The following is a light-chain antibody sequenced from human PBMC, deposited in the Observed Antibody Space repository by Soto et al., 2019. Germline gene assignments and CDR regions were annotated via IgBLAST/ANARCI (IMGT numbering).Light chain of an antibody. CDR2: DAS. J-gene: IGKJ4*01. CDR3: RQRSNWPPLT. Sequence: EIVLTQSPATLSLSPGERATLSCRASQSVSSYLAGYQQKPGQAPRLLIYDASNRTTGIPARFSGSGSWTDFTLTIISLVPEDDAVYYCRQRSNWPPLTFGGGTKVEI. CDR1: QSVSSY. V-gene: IGKV3-11*01.